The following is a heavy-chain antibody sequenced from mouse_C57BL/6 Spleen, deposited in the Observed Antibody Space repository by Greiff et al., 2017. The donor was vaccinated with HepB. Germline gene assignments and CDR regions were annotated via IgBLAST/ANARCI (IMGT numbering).Heavy chain of an antibody. CDR1: GYTFTDYN. Sequence: VQLQQSGPELVKPGASVKIPCKASGYTFTDYNMDWVKQSHGKSLEWIGDINPNNGGTTYNQKFKGKATLTVDKTSSTAYMELRSLTSEDTSVYYCARWITTVVAGDYFDYWGQGTTLTVSS. J-gene: IGHJ2*01. V-gene: IGHV1-18*01. D-gene: IGHD1-1*01. CDR2: INPNNGGT. CDR3: ARWITTVVAGDYFDY.